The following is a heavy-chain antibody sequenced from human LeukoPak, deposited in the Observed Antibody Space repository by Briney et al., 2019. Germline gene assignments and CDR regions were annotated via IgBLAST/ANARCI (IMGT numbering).Heavy chain of an antibody. CDR1: GGSISSGAYY. Sequence: PSETLSLTCTVSGGSISSGAYYWSWIRQHPGKGLEWIGYINYSGSTYHNPSLRSRLTISVDTSKNQFSLELSSVTAADTALYYCARNSGSGKNWFDPWGQGTLVTVSS. CDR3: ARNSGSGKNWFDP. V-gene: IGHV4-31*03. D-gene: IGHD3-10*01. J-gene: IGHJ5*02. CDR2: INYSGST.